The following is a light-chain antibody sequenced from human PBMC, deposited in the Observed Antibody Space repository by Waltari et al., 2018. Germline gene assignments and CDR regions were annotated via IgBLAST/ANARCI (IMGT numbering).Light chain of an antibody. V-gene: IGKV3-20*01. J-gene: IGKJ1*01. CDR3: QQYGSSPWT. CDR2: AAS. CDR1: QSVSSSY. Sequence: EIVLTQSPGTLSLSPGERATLSCRASQSVSSSYLAWYQQKPGQGPRLLLYAASSRATGIPDRFSGSGSGTDFTLTISGLEPEDFAVYYCQQYGSSPWTFGRGTTVEIK.